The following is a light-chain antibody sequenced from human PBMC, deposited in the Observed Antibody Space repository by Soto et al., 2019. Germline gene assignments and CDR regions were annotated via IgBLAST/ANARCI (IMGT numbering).Light chain of an antibody. V-gene: IGKV1-9*01. Sequence: DIQLTQSPSFLSASVGDRVTITCRASQGFSNSLAWYQQKPGKAPKLLIYAASTLQSGVPSRFSGSGSGTEFTLTNSSRQPEDFATYYCQQPDSYPCTFGQGTKLEIK. CDR3: QQPDSYPCT. J-gene: IGKJ2*02. CDR2: AAS. CDR1: QGFSNS.